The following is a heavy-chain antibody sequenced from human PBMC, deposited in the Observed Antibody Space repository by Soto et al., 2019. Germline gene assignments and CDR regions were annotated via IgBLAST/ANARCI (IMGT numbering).Heavy chain of an antibody. Sequence: PGGSLRLSCAASGFTFSGSAMHWVRQASGKGLEWVGRIRSKANSYATAYAASVKGRFTISRDDSKNTAYLQMNSLKTEDTAVYYCTRPYYYDSSGQTSPYYFDYWGQGTLVTVSS. CDR3: TRPYYYDSSGQTSPYYFDY. CDR2: IRSKANSYAT. V-gene: IGHV3-73*01. D-gene: IGHD3-22*01. J-gene: IGHJ4*02. CDR1: GFTFSGSA.